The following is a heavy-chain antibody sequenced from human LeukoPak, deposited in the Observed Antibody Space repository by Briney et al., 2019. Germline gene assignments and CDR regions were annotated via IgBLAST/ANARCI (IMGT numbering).Heavy chain of an antibody. D-gene: IGHD1-1*01. Sequence: SETLSLTCTVSGYSISSGFYWGWIRQTPGKGLEWIGNIHHTGSTYYNPSLKSRVTILVDTSKNQFSLSLSSVTAADTAVYYCARDQDQLGAFDIWGQGTMVTVSS. J-gene: IGHJ3*02. V-gene: IGHV4-38-2*02. CDR3: ARDQDQLGAFDI. CDR2: IHHTGST. CDR1: GYSISSGFY.